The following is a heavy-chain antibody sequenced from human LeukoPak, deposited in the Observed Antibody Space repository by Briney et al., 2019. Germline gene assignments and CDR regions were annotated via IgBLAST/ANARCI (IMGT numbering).Heavy chain of an antibody. V-gene: IGHV3-30*03. CDR3: ARATTVTTFGD. CDR2: ISYDGSNK. CDR1: GFTFSSYG. J-gene: IGHJ4*02. D-gene: IGHD4-17*01. Sequence: GGSLRLSCAASGFTFSSYGMHWVRQAPGKGLEWVAVISYDGSNKYYADSVKGRFTISRDNAKNTLYLQMNSLRAEDTAVYYCARATTVTTFGDWGQGTLVTVSS.